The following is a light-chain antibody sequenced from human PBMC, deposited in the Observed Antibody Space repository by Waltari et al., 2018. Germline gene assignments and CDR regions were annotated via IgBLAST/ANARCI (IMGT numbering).Light chain of an antibody. CDR3: QRYSNWPPEYT. CDR1: QSVGSN. J-gene: IGKJ2*01. CDR2: GAS. Sequence: EIVVTQSPATLSVSPGERATLSCRASQSVGSNLAWYQQKPGQAPRLLTYGASTRATGIPARFSGSGSGTVFTLTISSLQSEDFAVYYCQRYSNWPPEYTFGQGTKLEIK. V-gene: IGKV3-15*01.